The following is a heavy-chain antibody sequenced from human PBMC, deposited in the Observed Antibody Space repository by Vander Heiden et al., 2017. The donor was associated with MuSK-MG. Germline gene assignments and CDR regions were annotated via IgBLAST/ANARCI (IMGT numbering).Heavy chain of an antibody. CDR1: GGSISSYY. J-gene: IGHJ6*02. Sequence: QVQLQESGPGLVKPSETLSLTCTVAGGSISSYYWSWIRQPPGKGLEWIGYIYYSGSTNYNPSLKSRVTISVDTSKNQFSLKLSSVTAADTAVYYCARHGKYQLLDYYYYYGIDVWGQGTTVTVSS. D-gene: IGHD2-2*01. V-gene: IGHV4-59*08. CDR3: ARHGKYQLLDYYYYYGIDV. CDR2: IYYSGST.